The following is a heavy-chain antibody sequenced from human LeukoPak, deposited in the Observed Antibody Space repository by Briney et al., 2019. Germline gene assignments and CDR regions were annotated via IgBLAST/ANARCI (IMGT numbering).Heavy chain of an antibody. Sequence: NASETLSLTCTVSGGSISSYYWSWIRQPPGKGLEWIGYIYYSGSTNYNPSLKSRVTISVDTSKNQFSLKLSSVTAADTAVYYCARATMIVGQNWYFDLWGRGTLVTVSS. CDR1: GGSISSYY. J-gene: IGHJ2*01. CDR2: IYYSGST. V-gene: IGHV4-59*01. D-gene: IGHD3-22*01. CDR3: ARATMIVGQNWYFDL.